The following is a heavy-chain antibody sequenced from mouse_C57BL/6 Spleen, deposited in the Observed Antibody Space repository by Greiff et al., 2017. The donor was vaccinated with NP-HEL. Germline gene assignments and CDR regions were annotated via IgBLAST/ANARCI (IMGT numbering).Heavy chain of an antibody. CDR2: IDPSDSET. D-gene: IGHD2-4*01. J-gene: IGHJ2*01. Sequence: QVQLQQPGAELVRPGSSVKLSCKASGYTFTSYWMHWVKQRPIQGLEWIGNIDPSDSETHYNQKFKDKATLTVDKSSSTAYMQLSSLTSEDSAVYYCASAYYDYPFDYWGQGTTLTVSA. CDR3: ASAYYDYPFDY. V-gene: IGHV1-52*01. CDR1: GYTFTSYW.